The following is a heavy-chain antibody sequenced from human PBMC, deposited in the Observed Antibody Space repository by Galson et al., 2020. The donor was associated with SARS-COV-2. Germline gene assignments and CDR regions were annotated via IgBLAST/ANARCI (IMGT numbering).Heavy chain of an antibody. CDR3: ARESIAAAGPDLDY. J-gene: IGHJ4*02. CDR1: GFTFSSYA. Sequence: TGGSLRLSCAASGFTFSSYAMHWVRQAPGKGLEWVAVISYDGSNKYYADSVKGRFTISRDNSKNTLYLQMNSLRAEDTAVYYCARESIAAAGPDLDYWGQGTLVTVSS. V-gene: IGHV3-30-3*01. CDR2: ISYDGSNK. D-gene: IGHD6-13*01.